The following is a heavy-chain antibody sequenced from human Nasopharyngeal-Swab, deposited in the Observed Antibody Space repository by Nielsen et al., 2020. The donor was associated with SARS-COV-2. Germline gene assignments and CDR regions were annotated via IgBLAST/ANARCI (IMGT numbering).Heavy chain of an antibody. J-gene: IGHJ3*01. V-gene: IGHV3-7*04. CDR2: IKQDGSQK. CDR3: ARGET. Sequence: GESLKISSAASGFTFSNYWMSWVRQAPGKGLEWVANIKQDGSQKYYVDSVKGRFTISRDNAKNSLYLQMNSLRAEDTAVFYCARGETWGQGTMVTVSS. CDR1: GFTFSNYW.